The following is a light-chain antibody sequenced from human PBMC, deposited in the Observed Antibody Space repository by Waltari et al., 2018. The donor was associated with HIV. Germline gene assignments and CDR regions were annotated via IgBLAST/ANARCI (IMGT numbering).Light chain of an antibody. V-gene: IGLV10-54*04. CDR3: SAWDSSLNGWV. CDR2: RHN. Sequence: QAGPAQPSSVCKALGQTITITCTGSKDNTGFEGAAWLQHHQGQPPKLLPNRHNARSPGISERFSASRSGNTSSLTISGVQSADEADYYCSAWDSSLNGWVFGEGTHLTVL. J-gene: IGLJ3*02. CDR1: KDNTGFEG.